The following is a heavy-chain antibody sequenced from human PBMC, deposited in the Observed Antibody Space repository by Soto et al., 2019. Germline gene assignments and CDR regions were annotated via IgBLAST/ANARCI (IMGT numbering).Heavy chain of an antibody. CDR3: ARHFLRPCYYYYMDV. D-gene: IGHD3-3*01. V-gene: IGHV4-39*01. CDR1: GGSISSSSYY. J-gene: IGHJ6*03. CDR2: IYYSGSA. Sequence: QLQLQESGPGLVKPSETLSLTCTVSGGSISSSSYYWGWIRQPPGKGLEWIGSIYYSGSAYYNPSLKIRVTISVDTSKSQFSLKLSSVTASDTAVYFCARHFLRPCYYYYMDVWGKGTTVTVSS.